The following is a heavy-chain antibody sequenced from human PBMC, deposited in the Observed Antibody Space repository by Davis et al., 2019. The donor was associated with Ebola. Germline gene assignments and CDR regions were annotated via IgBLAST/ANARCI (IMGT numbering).Heavy chain of an antibody. CDR3: TTDPGMMITFGGVVNHYGMDV. V-gene: IGHV3-15*01. J-gene: IGHJ6*02. Sequence: GESLKISCVASGFTFSNAWMAWVRQAPGKGLEWVGRIKTNADGGTVAYAAPVKGSFTISRDDAEQTLYLEMNSLKTEDTAVYYCTTDPGMMITFGGVVNHYGMDVWGQGTTVTVSS. CDR1: GFTFSNAW. CDR2: IKTNADGGTV. D-gene: IGHD3-16*01.